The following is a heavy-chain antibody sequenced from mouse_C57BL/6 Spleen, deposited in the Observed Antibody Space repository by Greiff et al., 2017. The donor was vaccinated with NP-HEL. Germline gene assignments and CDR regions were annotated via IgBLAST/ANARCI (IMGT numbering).Heavy chain of an antibody. V-gene: IGHV5-16*01. CDR3: ARADYYGSPWFAY. CDR1: GFTFSDYY. D-gene: IGHD1-1*01. CDR2: INYDGSST. Sequence: EVKLMESEGGLVQPGSSMKLSCTASGFTFSDYYMAWVRQVPEKGLEWVANINYDGSSTYYLDSLKSRFIISRDNAKNILYLQMSSLKSEDTATYYCARADYYGSPWFAYWGQGTLVTVSA. J-gene: IGHJ3*01.